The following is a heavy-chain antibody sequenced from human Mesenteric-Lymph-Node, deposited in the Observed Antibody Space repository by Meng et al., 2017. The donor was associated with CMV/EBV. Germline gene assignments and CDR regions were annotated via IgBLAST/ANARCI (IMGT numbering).Heavy chain of an antibody. CDR1: GDSISSYY. J-gene: IGHJ6*02. CDR2: VYYSGTT. Sequence: GSLRLSCTVSGDSISSYYWSWIRQPPGKGLEWIGHVYYSGTTNYNPSLKGRVTISVDTSKKQFSLKLSSVTAADTAVYYCARDGGLLGMDVWGQGTTVTVSS. V-gene: IGHV4-59*01. D-gene: IGHD2-21*02. CDR3: ARDGGLLGMDV.